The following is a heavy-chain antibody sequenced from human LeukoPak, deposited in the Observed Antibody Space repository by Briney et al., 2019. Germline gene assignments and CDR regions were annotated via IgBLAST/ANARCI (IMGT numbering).Heavy chain of an antibody. Sequence: PSETLSLTCTVSGGSISNYYLSWIRQPPGKGLEWIGYIFYSDKTNYDPSLRSRVTISVDTSKNQFSLRLSSVTAADTAVYYCATGIAVAGTGYFDFWGQGTLVTVSS. J-gene: IGHJ4*02. CDR1: GGSISNYY. V-gene: IGHV4-59*08. CDR3: ATGIAVAGTGYFDF. CDR2: IFYSDKT. D-gene: IGHD6-19*01.